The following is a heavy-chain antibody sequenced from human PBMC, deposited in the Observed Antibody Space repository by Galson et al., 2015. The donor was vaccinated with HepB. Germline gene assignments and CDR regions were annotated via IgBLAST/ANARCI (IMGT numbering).Heavy chain of an antibody. CDR2: TYYRARWYN. V-gene: IGHV6-1*01. D-gene: IGHD6-13*01. J-gene: IGHJ6*02. Sequence: CAISGDSVSSTSAAWNWIRKSPSRGLEWLGRTYYRARWYNDYAESVRSRITINPDASKNHFSLQLKSVTPEDTAVYYCARVSGTIYYYGLDVWGQGTTVTVSS. CDR1: GDSVSSTSAA. CDR3: ARVSGTIYYYGLDV.